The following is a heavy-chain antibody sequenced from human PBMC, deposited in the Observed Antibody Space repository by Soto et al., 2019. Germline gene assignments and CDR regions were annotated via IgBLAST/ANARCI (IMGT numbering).Heavy chain of an antibody. D-gene: IGHD6-19*01. V-gene: IGHV3-23*01. J-gene: IGHJ4*02. CDR1: GFTFAGYST. Sequence: EVHLLESGGGLVQPGGSLRLSCAASGFTFAGYSTMSWVRQAPGKGLEWVSSISGSGGSTYYADSVKGRFTISRDNSKSPLYLQGDALRAEDTAFYYCAKDRGGFAGGWEYFNYWGQGALVTLSS. CDR3: AKDRGGFAGGWEYFNY. CDR2: ISGSGGST.